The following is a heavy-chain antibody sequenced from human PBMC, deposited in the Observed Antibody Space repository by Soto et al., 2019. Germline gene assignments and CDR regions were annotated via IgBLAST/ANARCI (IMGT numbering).Heavy chain of an antibody. CDR1: GFTFSNYV. Sequence: QVQLVESGGGVVQPGRSLRLSCAASGFTFSNYVMHWVRQAPGKGLEWVAVISYDGSNKYYADSVKGRFTISRDNSKTTLYLQMNSLSAEDTAVYYCAKGSESYSLDWYFDLWGRGTLVTVSS. CDR2: ISYDGSNK. V-gene: IGHV3-30*18. J-gene: IGHJ2*01. CDR3: AKGSESYSLDWYFDL. D-gene: IGHD1-26*01.